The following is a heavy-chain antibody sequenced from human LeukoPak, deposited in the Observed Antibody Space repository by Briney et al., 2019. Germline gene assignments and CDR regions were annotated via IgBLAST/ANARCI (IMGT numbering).Heavy chain of an antibody. D-gene: IGHD5-24*01. J-gene: IGHJ6*02. V-gene: IGHV3-23*01. CDR1: GFTFSSYA. CDR3: ASRDKGYYYGMDV. Sequence: GGSLRLSCAASGFTFSSYAMSWVRQAPGKGLEWVSTISESGGSIYYADSVKGRFTISRDNSKNTLYLQMNSLRAEDTAVYYCASRDKGYYYGMDVWGQGTTVTVSS. CDR2: ISESGGSI.